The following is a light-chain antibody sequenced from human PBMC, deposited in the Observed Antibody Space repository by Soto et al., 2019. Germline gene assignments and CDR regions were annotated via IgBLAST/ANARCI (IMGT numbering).Light chain of an antibody. CDR3: QQYGSSPPIT. CDR2: GAS. CDR1: QSVTSNY. J-gene: IGKJ5*01. Sequence: EIVLTQSPGTLSLSPVERATLSCMASQSVTSNYLAWYQQKPGQAPRLLVFGASIRDTGIPDRFSGSGSGTDFTLTISRLEPEDSAVYYCQQYGSSPPITFGQGTRLEL. V-gene: IGKV3-20*01.